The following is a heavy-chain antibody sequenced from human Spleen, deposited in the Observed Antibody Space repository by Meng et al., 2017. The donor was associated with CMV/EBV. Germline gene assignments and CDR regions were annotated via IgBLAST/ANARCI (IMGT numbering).Heavy chain of an antibody. Sequence: ASVKVSCKASGYTFTSYGISWARQAPGQGLEWMGWISAYNGNTNYAQKLQGRVTMTTDTSTSTAYMELRSLRSDDTAVYYCARDPRYTYGLYYFDYWGQGTLVTVSS. V-gene: IGHV1-18*01. CDR1: GYTFTSYG. D-gene: IGHD5-18*01. CDR2: ISAYNGNT. J-gene: IGHJ4*02. CDR3: ARDPRYTYGLYYFDY.